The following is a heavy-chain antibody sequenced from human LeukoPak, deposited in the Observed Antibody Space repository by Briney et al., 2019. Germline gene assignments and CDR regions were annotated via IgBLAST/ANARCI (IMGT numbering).Heavy chain of an antibody. D-gene: IGHD6-19*01. J-gene: IGHJ4*02. CDR2: ISWNSGSI. CDR3: AKDSSGWHSETFDY. V-gene: IGHV3-9*01. Sequence: GGSLRLSCAASGFTFDDYAMHWVRQAPGKGLEWVSSISWNSGSIGYADSVKGRFTISRDNAKNSLYLQMNSLRAEDTALYYCAKDSSGWHSETFDYWGQGTLVTVSS. CDR1: GFTFDDYA.